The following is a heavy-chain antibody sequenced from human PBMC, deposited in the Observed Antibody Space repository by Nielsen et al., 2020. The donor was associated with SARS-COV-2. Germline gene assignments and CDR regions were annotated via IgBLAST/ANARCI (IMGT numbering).Heavy chain of an antibody. CDR3: ATHSSGWYLPYYFDY. Sequence: GSLQISCKGSGYSFTSYWIGWVRQMPGKGLEWMGIIYPGDSDTRYSPSFQGQVTISADKSISTAYLQWSSLKASDTAMYYCATHSSGWYLPYYFDYWGQGTLVTVSS. D-gene: IGHD6-19*01. J-gene: IGHJ4*02. CDR2: IYPGDSDT. CDR1: GYSFTSYW. V-gene: IGHV5-51*01.